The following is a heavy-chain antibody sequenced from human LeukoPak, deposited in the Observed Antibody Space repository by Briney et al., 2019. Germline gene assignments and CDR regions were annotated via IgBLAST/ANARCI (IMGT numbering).Heavy chain of an antibody. CDR1: GFTFSSYG. D-gene: IGHD6-6*01. J-gene: IGHJ4*02. V-gene: IGHV3-48*03. CDR3: ARDAEYSTSSDFDY. Sequence: PGGSLRLFCAASGFTFSSYGMNWGRQAPGKGLELVSYISSSGSTIYYADSVKGRFIISRDNAKNSLYLQMNSLRAEDTAVYYCARDAEYSTSSDFDYWDQGTLVTVYS. CDR2: ISSSGSTI.